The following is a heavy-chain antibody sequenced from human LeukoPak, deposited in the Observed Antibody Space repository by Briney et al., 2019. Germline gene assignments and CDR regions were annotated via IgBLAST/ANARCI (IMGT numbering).Heavy chain of an antibody. Sequence: GGSLRLSCAASGFTFSNYWMTWVRQAPGKGLEWVANIKQDGTEKYYVDSVKGRFTISRDNAKNSLYLQMNSLRAEDTAVYYCARDPTRITGTALWGQGTLVTVSS. CDR1: GFTFSNYW. D-gene: IGHD1-20*01. CDR3: ARDPTRITGTAL. CDR2: IKQDGTEK. V-gene: IGHV3-7*01. J-gene: IGHJ4*02.